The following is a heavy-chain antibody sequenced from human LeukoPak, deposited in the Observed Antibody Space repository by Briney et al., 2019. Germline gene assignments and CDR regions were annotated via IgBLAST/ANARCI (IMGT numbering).Heavy chain of an antibody. CDR1: GFTFSSYG. J-gene: IGHJ4*02. CDR3: AKDLENYYDSSGYVDY. V-gene: IGHV3-30*18. CDR2: ISDDGSNK. D-gene: IGHD3-22*01. Sequence: GGSLRLSCAASGFTFSSYGMHWVRQAPGKGLEWVAAISDDGSNKYYADSVKGRFTISRDNSKNTVCLQMNSLRAEDTAVYYCAKDLENYYDSSGYVDYWGQGTLVTVSS.